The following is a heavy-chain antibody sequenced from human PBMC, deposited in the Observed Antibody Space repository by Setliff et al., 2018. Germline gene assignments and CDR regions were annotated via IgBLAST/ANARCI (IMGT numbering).Heavy chain of an antibody. J-gene: IGHJ4*02. Sequence: PGGSLRLSCAASGFTFSNYYMHWVRQAPGKGLVWVSRITSDGSSTTYADSVKGRFTISRDNAKSTLYLQMNSLRAEDTAVYYCARANWNCGFDYWGQGTLVTVSS. V-gene: IGHV3-74*01. D-gene: IGHD1-7*01. CDR1: GFTFSNYY. CDR2: ITSDGSST. CDR3: ARANWNCGFDY.